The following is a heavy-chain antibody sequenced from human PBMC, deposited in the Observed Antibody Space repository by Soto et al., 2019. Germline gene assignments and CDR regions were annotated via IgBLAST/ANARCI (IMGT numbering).Heavy chain of an antibody. J-gene: IGHJ6*02. Sequence: QVQLVQSGAEVKKPGSSVKVSCKASGGTFSSYAISWVRQAPGQGLEWMGGIIPIFDTANYAQNFQGRVTITADEYTSTAYMELSSVRSEDTAVYYCARHDCISSSCYYYYYYGMDVWGQGTTVTVSS. CDR3: ARHDCISSSCYYYYYYGMDV. V-gene: IGHV1-69*12. CDR1: GGTFSSYA. D-gene: IGHD2-2*01. CDR2: IIPIFDTA.